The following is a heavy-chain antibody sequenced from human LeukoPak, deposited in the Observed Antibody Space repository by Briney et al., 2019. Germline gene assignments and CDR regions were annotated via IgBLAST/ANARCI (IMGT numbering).Heavy chain of an antibody. D-gene: IGHD3-10*01. CDR1: GFTFSSYA. V-gene: IGHV3-23*01. Sequence: GGSLRLSCAASGFTFSSYAVSWVRQAPGKGLEWVSAISGSGGSTYYADSVKGRFTISRDNSKNTLYLQMNSLRAEDTAVYYCARGFYYGRGGVPFLFDYWGQGTLVNGSS. CDR3: ARGFYYGRGGVPFLFDY. CDR2: ISGSGGST. J-gene: IGHJ4*01.